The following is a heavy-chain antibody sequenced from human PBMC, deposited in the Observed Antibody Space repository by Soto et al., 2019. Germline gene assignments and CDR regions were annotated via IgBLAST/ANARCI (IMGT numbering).Heavy chain of an antibody. J-gene: IGHJ4*02. CDR1: GLSLSTSGVG. CDR2: IYWDGNK. CDR3: AHRSSISLFDY. V-gene: IGHV2-5*02. Sequence: QITLKESGPTLVKPTQTLTLTCTFSGLSLSTSGVGVGWIRQPPGKAPEYLVVIYWDGNKRYSPSLMSRVSITKDTSKKQVVLTMTNMDPVDTATSYCAHRSSISLFDYWGQGTLFTVSS. D-gene: IGHD2-2*01.